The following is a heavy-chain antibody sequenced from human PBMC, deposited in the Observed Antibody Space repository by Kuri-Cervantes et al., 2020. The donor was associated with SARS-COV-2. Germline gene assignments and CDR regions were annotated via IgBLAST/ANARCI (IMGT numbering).Heavy chain of an antibody. CDR2: IRYDGSNK. CDR1: GFTFSSYS. V-gene: IGHV3-30*02. CDR3: AKADDSSGYYSFDY. Sequence: GESLKISCAASGFTFSSYSMNWVRRAPGKGLEWVAFIRYDGSNKYYADSVKGRFTISRDNSKNTLYLQMNSLRAEDTAVYYCAKADDSSGYYSFDYWGQGTLVTVSS. J-gene: IGHJ4*02. D-gene: IGHD3-22*01.